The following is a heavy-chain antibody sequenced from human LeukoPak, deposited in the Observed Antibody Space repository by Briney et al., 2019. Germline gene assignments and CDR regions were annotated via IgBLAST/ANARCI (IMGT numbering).Heavy chain of an antibody. J-gene: IGHJ4*02. D-gene: IGHD3-3*01. CDR1: GGTFSSYA. CDR3: ARDWKYYDFPFDY. V-gene: IGHV1-69*04. CDR2: IIPILGIA. Sequence: ASVKVSCKASGGTFSSYAISWVRQAPGQGLEWMGRIIPILGIANYAQKLQGRVTITADKSTSTAYMELSSLRSEDTAVYYCARDWKYYDFPFDYWGQGTLVTVSS.